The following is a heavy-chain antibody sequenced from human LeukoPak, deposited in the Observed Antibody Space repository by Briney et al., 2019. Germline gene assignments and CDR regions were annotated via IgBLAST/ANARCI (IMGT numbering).Heavy chain of an antibody. V-gene: IGHV1-69*05. Sequence: SVKVSCKASGGTFSSYAISWVRQAPGQGLEWMGGIIPIFTTANYAQKFQGRVTITTDESTNTAFMELSSLRSEDTAIYYCVRVGLSGTFAFWGQGTLVTVSS. J-gene: IGHJ4*02. CDR1: GGTFSSYA. CDR3: VRVGLSGTFAF. CDR2: IIPIFTTA. D-gene: IGHD1-26*01.